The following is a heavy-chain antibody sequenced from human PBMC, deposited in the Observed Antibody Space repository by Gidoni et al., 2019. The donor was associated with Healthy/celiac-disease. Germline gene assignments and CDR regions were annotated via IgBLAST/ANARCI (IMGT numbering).Heavy chain of an antibody. CDR2: INHSGST. CDR1: GGSFSGYY. V-gene: IGHV4-34*01. J-gene: IGHJ4*02. D-gene: IGHD3-9*01. CDR3: ARGYYDILTGYYIDY. Sequence: QVQLQQWGAGLLKPSETLSLTCAVYGGSFSGYYWSWIRQPPGKRLEWIGEINHSGSTNYNPSLKSRVTISVDTSKNQFSLKLSSVTAADTAVYYCARGYYDILTGYYIDYWGQGTLVTVSS.